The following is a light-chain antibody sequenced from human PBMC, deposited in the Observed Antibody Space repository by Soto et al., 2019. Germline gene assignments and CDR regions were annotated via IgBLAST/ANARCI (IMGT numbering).Light chain of an antibody. CDR2: GAS. CDR1: QDINDY. Sequence: EIQMTQSPSSLSASLGDRVTITCQASQDINDYSNWYQQKPGKAPRLLIYGASFLEVGVPSRFSGSGSGTHFTLTISSLQPEDVATYYCQQYDSLSSFGPGTKVEIK. V-gene: IGKV1-33*01. CDR3: QQYDSLSS. J-gene: IGKJ3*01.